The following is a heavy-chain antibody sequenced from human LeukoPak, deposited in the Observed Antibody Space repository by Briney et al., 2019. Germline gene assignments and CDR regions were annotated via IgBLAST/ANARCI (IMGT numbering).Heavy chain of an antibody. V-gene: IGHV3-30*02. CDR2: IRYDGSNK. Sequence: GGSLRLSCAASEFTFSSYGMHWVRQAPGKGLEWVAFIRYDGSNKYYADSVKGRFTISRDNSKNTLYLQMNSLRAEDTAVYYCAKDSHPYYDFWSGTWYFDYWGQGTLVTVSS. CDR1: EFTFSSYG. CDR3: AKDSHPYYDFWSGTWYFDY. D-gene: IGHD3-3*01. J-gene: IGHJ4*02.